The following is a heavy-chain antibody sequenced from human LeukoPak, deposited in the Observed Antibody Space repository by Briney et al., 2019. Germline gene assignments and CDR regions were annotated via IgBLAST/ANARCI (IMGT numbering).Heavy chain of an antibody. CDR1: GFTFSSYA. V-gene: IGHV3-30*04. CDR3: AKDEIYSGSYLGPFDY. J-gene: IGHJ4*02. D-gene: IGHD1-26*01. Sequence: GGSLRLSCAASGFTFSSYAMHWVRQAPGKGLEWVAVISYDGSNKYYADSVKGRFTISRDNSKNTLYLQMNSLRAEDTAVYYCAKDEIYSGSYLGPFDYWGQGTLVTVSS. CDR2: ISYDGSNK.